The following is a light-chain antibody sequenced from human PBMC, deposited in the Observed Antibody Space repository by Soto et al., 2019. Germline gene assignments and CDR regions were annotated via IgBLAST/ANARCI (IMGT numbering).Light chain of an antibody. Sequence: QSVLTQPPSVSGAPGQRVTISCTGSSSNIGAYFDVHWYQQLPGTAPRLLIYGNTNRPSGVPDRFSGSKSGTSGSLAITGLQAEDEPDYYCQSYASSLSVYVFGTGTKVTVL. CDR1: SSNIGAYFD. V-gene: IGLV1-40*01. J-gene: IGLJ1*01. CDR2: GNT. CDR3: QSYASSLSVYV.